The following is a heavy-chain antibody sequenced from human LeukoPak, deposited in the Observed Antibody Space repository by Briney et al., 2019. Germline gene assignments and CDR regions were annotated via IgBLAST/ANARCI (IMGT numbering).Heavy chain of an antibody. CDR2: ISSSSSYI. J-gene: IGHJ4*02. Sequence: PGGSLRLSCAASGFTFSSYSMNWVRQAPGKGLEWVSSISSSSSYIYYADSVKGRFTISRDNAKNSLYLQMNSLRAEDTAVYYCARDPSIAVAEKLDYWGQGTLVTVSS. V-gene: IGHV3-21*01. D-gene: IGHD6-19*01. CDR3: ARDPSIAVAEKLDY. CDR1: GFTFSSYS.